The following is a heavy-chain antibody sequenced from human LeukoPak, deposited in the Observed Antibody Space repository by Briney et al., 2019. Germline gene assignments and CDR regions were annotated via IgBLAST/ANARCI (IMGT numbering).Heavy chain of an antibody. CDR1: GFTFSSYG. J-gene: IGHJ4*02. CDR3: AKDAKFYRTLDY. CDR2: IRYDGSNK. Sequence: PGGSLRLSCAASGFTFSSYGMHWVRQAPGKGLEWVAFIRYDGSNKYYADSVKGRFTISRDNSKNTLYLQMNSLRAEDTAVYYCAKDAKFYRTLDYWGQGTLVTVSS. V-gene: IGHV3-30*02. D-gene: IGHD4-11*01.